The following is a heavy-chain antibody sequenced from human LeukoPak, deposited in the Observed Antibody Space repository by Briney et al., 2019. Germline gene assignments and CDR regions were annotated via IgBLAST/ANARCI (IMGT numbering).Heavy chain of an antibody. CDR3: AHGRKRVKYYDFWSGYYDFDY. J-gene: IGHJ4*02. Sequence: KESGPTLVKPTQTLTLTCTFSGFSLSTSGVGVGWIRQPPGKALEWLALIYWDDDKRYSPSLKSRLTITKDTSKNQVVLTMTNMDPVDTATYYCAHGRKRVKYYDFWSGYYDFDYWGQGTLVTVSS. CDR2: IYWDDDK. V-gene: IGHV2-5*02. CDR1: GFSLSTSGVG. D-gene: IGHD3-3*01.